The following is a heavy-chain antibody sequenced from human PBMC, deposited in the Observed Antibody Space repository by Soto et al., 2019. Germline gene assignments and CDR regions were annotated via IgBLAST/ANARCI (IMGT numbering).Heavy chain of an antibody. CDR1: GGTFSSYA. Sequence: GASVKVSCKASGGTFSSYAISWVRQAPGQGLEWMGGIIPIFGTANYAQKYQGRVTITADESTSTAYMELSSLRFEDTAVYYCARGPGIPQHFQHWGQGTLVTVSS. CDR2: IIPIFGTA. J-gene: IGHJ1*01. D-gene: IGHD2-21*01. CDR3: ARGPGIPQHFQH. V-gene: IGHV1-69*13.